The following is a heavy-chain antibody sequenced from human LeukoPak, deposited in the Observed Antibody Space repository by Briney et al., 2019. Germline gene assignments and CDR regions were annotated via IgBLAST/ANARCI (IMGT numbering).Heavy chain of an antibody. CDR3: ARGGPNIVVVVAANNWFDP. CDR2: INHSGST. D-gene: IGHD2-15*01. V-gene: IGHV4-34*01. Sequence: SETLSLTCAVYGGSFSGYYWSWIRQPPGKGLEWIGEINHSGSTNYNPSLKSRVTISVDTSKNQFSLKLSSVTAADTAVYYCARGGPNIVVVVAANNWFDPWGQGTLVTVSS. J-gene: IGHJ5*02. CDR1: GGSFSGYY.